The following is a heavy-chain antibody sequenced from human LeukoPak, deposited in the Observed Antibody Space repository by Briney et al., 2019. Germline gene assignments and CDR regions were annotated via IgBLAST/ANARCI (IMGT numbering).Heavy chain of an antibody. CDR2: IKQDGSEI. V-gene: IGHV3-7*01. J-gene: IGHJ3*02. Sequence: GGSLRLSCVASGFTFSNYWMSWVRQAPGKGLEWVANIKQDGSEIYYVGSVKGRFTISRDNSKNTLYLQMNGLRAEDTAVYYCARDLTGYRPAKDAFDIWGQGTMVTVSS. D-gene: IGHD1-14*01. CDR1: GFTFSNYW. CDR3: ARDLTGYRPAKDAFDI.